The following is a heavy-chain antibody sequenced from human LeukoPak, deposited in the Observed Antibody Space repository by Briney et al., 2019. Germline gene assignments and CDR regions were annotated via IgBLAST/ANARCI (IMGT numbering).Heavy chain of an antibody. D-gene: IGHD3-10*01. CDR1: GGPFSGYF. CDR3: ARRYYYNLGSFPFDF. V-gene: IGHV4-34*01. Sequence: PSETLSLTCAVSGGPFSGYFWGWIRQSSGKGLEWLGEIHNSGTTNYNPSLNSRVTISEDTSKNQFYLNLSSVTAADTAVYYCARRYYYNLGSFPFDFWGQGTLVTVSS. CDR2: IHNSGTT. J-gene: IGHJ4*02.